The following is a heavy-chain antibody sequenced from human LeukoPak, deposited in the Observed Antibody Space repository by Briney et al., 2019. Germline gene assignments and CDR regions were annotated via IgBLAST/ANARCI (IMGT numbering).Heavy chain of an antibody. J-gene: IGHJ6*04. V-gene: IGHV3-21*01. CDR2: ISSSSSYI. CDR1: GFTFSSYS. CDR3: ARDSGREVLLWFGELTHYHYGMDV. D-gene: IGHD3-10*01. Sequence: PGGSLRLSCAASGFTFSSYSMNWVRQAPGKGLEWVSSISSSSSYIYYADSVKGRFTISRDNAKNSLYLQMNSLRAEDTAVYYCARDSGREVLLWFGELTHYHYGMDVWGKGTTVTVSS.